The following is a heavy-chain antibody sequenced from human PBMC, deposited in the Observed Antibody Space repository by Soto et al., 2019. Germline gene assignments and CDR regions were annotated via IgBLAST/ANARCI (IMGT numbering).Heavy chain of an antibody. D-gene: IGHD5-12*01. J-gene: IGHJ5*02. V-gene: IGHV1-69*02. CDR3: AHGRWAASRDGYRGLFDP. CDR2: IIPILGIA. CDR1: GGTFSSYT. Sequence: QVQLVQSGAEVKKPGSSVKVSCKASGGTFSSYTIRWVRQAPGQGLEWMGRIIPILGIANYAQKVQGRVTITADKSTSRGYMELSSLRSEDTAGYYCAHGRWAASRDGYRGLFDPWGQGTLVTVSS.